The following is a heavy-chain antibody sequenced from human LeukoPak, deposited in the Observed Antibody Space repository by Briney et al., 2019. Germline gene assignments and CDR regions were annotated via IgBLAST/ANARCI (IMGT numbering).Heavy chain of an antibody. J-gene: IGHJ2*01. D-gene: IGHD5-18*01. CDR2: ITEDGSET. Sequence: GGSLRLSCAVSGFRFNIQWMSWVRQAPGKGLEWGANITEDGSETYYVHSVRGRFTISRESAKKSLYLQMDSLRVEVTAVYSGAAEIAEYWSSFYCYGSGHWFFDLWGRGTLVTVSS. V-gene: IGHV3-7*01. CDR1: GFRFNIQW. CDR3: AAEIAEYWSSFYCYGSGHWFFDL.